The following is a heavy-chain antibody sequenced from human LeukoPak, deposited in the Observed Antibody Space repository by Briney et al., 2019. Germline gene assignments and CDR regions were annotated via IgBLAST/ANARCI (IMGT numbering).Heavy chain of an antibody. Sequence: PGGSLRLSCAASGFTFRNYAMSWVRQAPGKGLEWVSAISGGGDTTHYVDSVKGRFTISRDNSRNTLYLQMSSLTDDDTAVYYCAKGSAAAGTIYTFDIWGQGTMVTVSS. D-gene: IGHD6-13*01. CDR1: GFTFRNYA. CDR2: ISGGGDTT. J-gene: IGHJ3*02. CDR3: AKGSAAAGTIYTFDI. V-gene: IGHV3-23*01.